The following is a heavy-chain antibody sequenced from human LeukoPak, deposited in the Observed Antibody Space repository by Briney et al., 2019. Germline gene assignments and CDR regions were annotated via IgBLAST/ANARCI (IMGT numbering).Heavy chain of an antibody. CDR3: ARIQSRIIAARPGNPAFDY. CDR1: GYTFTSYD. V-gene: IGHV1-18*01. J-gene: IGHJ4*02. CDR2: ISTYNDNT. D-gene: IGHD6-6*01. Sequence: ASGKVSCKAPGYTFTSYDISWVRRAPGQGLEWMGWISTYNDNTHYPQKLQGRVPITTDRSTSTVYMELKSLRSDHTAVYYCARIQSRIIAARPGNPAFDYWGRGTLVTVSS.